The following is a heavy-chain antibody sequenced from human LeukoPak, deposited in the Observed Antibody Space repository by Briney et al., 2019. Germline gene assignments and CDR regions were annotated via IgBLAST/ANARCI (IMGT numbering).Heavy chain of an antibody. D-gene: IGHD3-10*01. Sequence: AASVKVSCKASGYTFTGYYMHWVRQAPGQGLEWMGWINPNSGGTNYAQKFQGRVTMTRDTSISTAYMELSRLRSDDTAVYYCAVPYYYGSGSPDYWGQGTLVTVSS. J-gene: IGHJ4*02. CDR3: AVPYYYGSGSPDY. CDR1: GYTFTGYY. V-gene: IGHV1-2*02. CDR2: INPNSGGT.